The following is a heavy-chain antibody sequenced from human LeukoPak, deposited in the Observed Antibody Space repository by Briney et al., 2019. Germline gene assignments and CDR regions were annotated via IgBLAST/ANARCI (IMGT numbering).Heavy chain of an antibody. CDR1: GYSISSGYY. CDR2: IYHSGST. CDR3: ARWGVLRYFDWLLLSWFDP. Sequence: SETLSLTCTVSGYSISSGYYWGWIRQPPGKGLEWIGSIYHSGSTYYNPSLKSRVTISVDTSKNQFSLKLSSVTAADTAVYYCARWGVLRYFDWLLLSWFDPWGQGTLVTVSS. D-gene: IGHD3-9*01. V-gene: IGHV4-38-2*02. J-gene: IGHJ5*02.